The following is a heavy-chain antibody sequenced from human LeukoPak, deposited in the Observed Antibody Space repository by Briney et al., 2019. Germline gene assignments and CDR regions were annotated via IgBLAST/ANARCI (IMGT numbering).Heavy chain of an antibody. Sequence: GGSVTLSCAASGLAFSSYSMNWLRQAPGGGLDWVSSISSSSSYIYYADSVKGRFTISRDNAKNSLYLQMNSLRAEDTAVYYCASGIELWLSDYWGRGTLVTVSS. D-gene: IGHD5-18*01. CDR1: GLAFSSYS. CDR3: ASGIELWLSDY. CDR2: ISSSSSYI. J-gene: IGHJ4*02. V-gene: IGHV3-21*01.